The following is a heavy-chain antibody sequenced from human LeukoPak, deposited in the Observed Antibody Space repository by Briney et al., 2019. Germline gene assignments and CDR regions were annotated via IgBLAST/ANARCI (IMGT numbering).Heavy chain of an antibody. D-gene: IGHD6-19*01. CDR1: GFPFSSYD. CDR3: ARSKSYSSGWTDFDC. CDR2: IGTAGNT. J-gene: IGHJ4*02. V-gene: IGHV3-13*01. Sequence: SGGSLRLSCAASGFPFSSYDMHWVRQPTGKGLEWVSVIGTAGNTYYADSVKGRFTISRENAKNSLYLQMDNLRAEDTAVYYCARSKSYSSGWTDFDCWGQGTLVTVSS.